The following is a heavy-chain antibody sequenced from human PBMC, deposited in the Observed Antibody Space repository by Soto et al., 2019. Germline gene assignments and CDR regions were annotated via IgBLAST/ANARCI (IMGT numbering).Heavy chain of an antibody. J-gene: IGHJ5*02. Sequence: SETLSLTCTVSGGSVSSSSYSWGWIRQSPGKGLEWIGTIYSSENTYYNPSLLSRVTISVDTSKNEFSLKLSSVTAADTAVYYCASPKIAFYNWFDPWGQGTLVTVSS. D-gene: IGHD3-3*02. CDR1: GGSVSSSSYS. V-gene: IGHV4-39*01. CDR2: IYSSENT. CDR3: ASPKIAFYNWFDP.